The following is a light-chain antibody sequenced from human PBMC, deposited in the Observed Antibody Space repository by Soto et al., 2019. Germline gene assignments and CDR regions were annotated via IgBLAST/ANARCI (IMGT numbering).Light chain of an antibody. V-gene: IGKV3-15*01. Sequence: EIVLTQSPGTLSLSPGERATLSCRASQSVRSSYLAWYQQKPGQAPRLLIYGASTRATGVPARFSGSGSGTEFTLTISSLQSEDFAVYYCQQYSAWPLTFGGGTKVDIK. CDR3: QQYSAWPLT. CDR1: QSVRSSY. J-gene: IGKJ4*01. CDR2: GAS.